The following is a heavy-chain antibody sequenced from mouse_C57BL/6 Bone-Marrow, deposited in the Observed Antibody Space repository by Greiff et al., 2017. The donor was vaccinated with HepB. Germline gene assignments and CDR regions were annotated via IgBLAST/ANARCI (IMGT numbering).Heavy chain of an antibody. CDR1: GYTFTSYW. V-gene: IGHV1-52*01. D-gene: IGHD1-1*01. CDR2: IDPSDSET. J-gene: IGHJ3*01. Sequence: QVQLQQPGAELVRPGSSVKLSCKASGYTFTSYWMHWVKQRPIQGLEWIGNIDPSDSETHYNQKFKDKATLTVDKSSSTAYMQLSSLTSEDSAVYYCARSNYDPLFAYWGQGTLVTVSA. CDR3: ARSNYDPLFAY.